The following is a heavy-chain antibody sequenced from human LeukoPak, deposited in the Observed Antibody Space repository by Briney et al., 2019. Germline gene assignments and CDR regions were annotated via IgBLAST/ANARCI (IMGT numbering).Heavy chain of an antibody. CDR2: IYYSGRT. Sequence: SETLSLTCTVSGGSISSYYWSWIRQPPGKGLEWIGYIYYSGRTNYNPSLKSRVTISVDTSKNQFSLKLSSVTAADTAVYYCASLIAVADPYYYYYGMDVWGQGTTVTVSS. CDR3: ASLIAVADPYYYYYGMDV. D-gene: IGHD6-19*01. J-gene: IGHJ6*02. CDR1: GGSISSYY. V-gene: IGHV4-59*08.